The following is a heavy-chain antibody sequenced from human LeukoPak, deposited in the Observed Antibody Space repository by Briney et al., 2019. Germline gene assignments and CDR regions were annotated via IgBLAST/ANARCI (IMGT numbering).Heavy chain of an antibody. CDR2: FDPEDGET. CDR1: GYTLTELS. Sequence: ASVKVSCKVSGYTLTELSMHWVRQAPGKGLEWMGGFDPEDGETIYAQKFQGRVSMTEDTSTDTAYMELSSLRSEDTAVYYCATDRRVQNWNYVFSADYWGQGTQVTVSS. V-gene: IGHV1-24*01. CDR3: ATDRRVQNWNYVFSADY. D-gene: IGHD1-7*01. J-gene: IGHJ4*02.